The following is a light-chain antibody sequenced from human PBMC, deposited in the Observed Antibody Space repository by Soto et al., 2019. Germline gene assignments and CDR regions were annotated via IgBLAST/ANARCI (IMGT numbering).Light chain of an antibody. CDR2: EVS. V-gene: IGLV2-23*02. CDR3: CLYAGSGTFYV. Sequence: QSALTQPASVSGSPGQSITISCTGTSSDVGSYNLVSWYQQHPGKAPKLMIYEVSKRPSGVSNGFSGSKSGNTASLTISGLQAEDEADYYCCLYAGSGTFYVFGTGTKVTVL. J-gene: IGLJ1*01. CDR1: SSDVGSYNL.